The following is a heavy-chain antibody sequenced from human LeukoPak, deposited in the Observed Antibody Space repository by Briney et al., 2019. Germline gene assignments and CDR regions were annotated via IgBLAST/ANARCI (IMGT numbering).Heavy chain of an antibody. CDR3: AKDEKPDGRWNIDH. CDR2: ILANGDKT. J-gene: IGHJ4*02. V-gene: IGHV3-23*01. CDR1: GFTFSGYT. Sequence: GGSLGLSCAASGFTFSGYTMDWVRQAPGKGLEWVSGILANGDKTYYADSVKGRFTISRDNSKNTLWLQMVSLRAEDMAVYYCAKDEKPDGRWNIDHWGQGTLVTVSS. D-gene: IGHD1/OR15-1a*01.